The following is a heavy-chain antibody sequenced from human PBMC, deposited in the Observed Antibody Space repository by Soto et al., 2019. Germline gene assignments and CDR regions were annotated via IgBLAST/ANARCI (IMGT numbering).Heavy chain of an antibody. CDR2: MSSSSSYI. Sequence: EVQLVESGGGLVKPGGSLRLSCAASGFTFSSYSMNWVRQAPGKGLEWVSSMSSSSSYIYYADSVKGRFTISRDNAKNSLYLQRNSPRAEATAVYYCARDLYSSSARYFDYWGQGTLVTVSS. CDR1: GFTFSSYS. CDR3: ARDLYSSSARYFDY. V-gene: IGHV3-21*01. D-gene: IGHD6-6*01. J-gene: IGHJ4*02.